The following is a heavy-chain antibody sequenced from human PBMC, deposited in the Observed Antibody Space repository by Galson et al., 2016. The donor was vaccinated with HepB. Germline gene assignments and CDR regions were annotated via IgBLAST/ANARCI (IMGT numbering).Heavy chain of an antibody. V-gene: IGHV3-30*03. CDR3: VYCSSTSCYDS. Sequence: SLRLSCAASGFTFSSYGMHWVRQAPGKGLEWVAVISYDGSNKYYADSVKGRFTISRDNSKNTLYLQMNSLRAEDTAVYYCVYCSSTSCYDSWGQGTLVTASS. CDR2: ISYDGSNK. CDR1: GFTFSSYG. D-gene: IGHD2-2*01. J-gene: IGHJ4*02.